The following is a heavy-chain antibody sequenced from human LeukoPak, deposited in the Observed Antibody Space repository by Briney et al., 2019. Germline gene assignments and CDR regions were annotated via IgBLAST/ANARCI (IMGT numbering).Heavy chain of an antibody. J-gene: IGHJ4*02. CDR1: GGSFSNYNYY. CDR2: IHYVGST. D-gene: IGHD3-3*01. Sequence: SETLSLTCTVSGGSFSNYNYYWGWIRQSPGKGLEWIGSIHYVGSTYYNPSLKSRVTISVDTSKNLFSLNLSSVTAADTAVYYCARQNNFDFWSGFFDYWGLGALVTVSS. CDR3: ARQNNFDFWSGFFDY. V-gene: IGHV4-39*01.